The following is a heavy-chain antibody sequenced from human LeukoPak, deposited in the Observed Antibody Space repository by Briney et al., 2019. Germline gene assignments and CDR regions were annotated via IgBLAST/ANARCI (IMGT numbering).Heavy chain of an antibody. CDR1: GFTFDDYG. D-gene: IGHD5-18*01. Sequence: GGSLRLSCAASGFTFDDYGMSWVRQAPGKGLEWVSGTNWNGGSTGYADSIKGRFTISRDNAKNSLYLQMNSLRAEDTALYYCARRVDTAMALDYWGQGTLVTVSS. CDR2: TNWNGGST. J-gene: IGHJ4*02. V-gene: IGHV3-20*04. CDR3: ARRVDTAMALDY.